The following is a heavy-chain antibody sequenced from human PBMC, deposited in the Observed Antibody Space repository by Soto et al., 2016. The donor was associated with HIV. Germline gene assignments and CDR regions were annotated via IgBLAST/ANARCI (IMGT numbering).Heavy chain of an antibody. CDR2: IIPILGIS. V-gene: IGHV1-69*10. CDR3: ARDPASGYDRSGPRDYYYYYMDV. Sequence: QVQLVQSGAEVKKPGSSVKVSCKASGDTFNNYAISWVRQAPGQGLEWMGGIIPILGISNYAQKFQGRVTITADKSTTTSSLEVRSLRSEDTAIYYCARDPASGYDRSGPRDYYYYYMDVWGKGTAVTVSS. CDR1: GDTFNNYA. J-gene: IGHJ6*03. D-gene: IGHD3-22*01.